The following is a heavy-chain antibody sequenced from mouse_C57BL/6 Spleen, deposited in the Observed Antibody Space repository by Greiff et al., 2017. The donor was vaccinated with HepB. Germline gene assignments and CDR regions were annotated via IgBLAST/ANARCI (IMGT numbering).Heavy chain of an antibody. V-gene: IGHV5-6*02. Sequence: EVKLMESGGDLVKPGGSLKLSCAASGFTFSSYGTSWVRQTPDKRLEWVATISSGGSYTYYPDSVKGRFTISRDNAKTTLYLQMSSLKSEDTAMYYCARRELGHFDYWGQGTTLTVSS. CDR1: GFTFSSYG. J-gene: IGHJ2*01. D-gene: IGHD4-1*01. CDR3: ARRELGHFDY. CDR2: ISSGGSYT.